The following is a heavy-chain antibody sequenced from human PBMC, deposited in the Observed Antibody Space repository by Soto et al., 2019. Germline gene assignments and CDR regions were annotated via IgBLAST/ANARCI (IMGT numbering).Heavy chain of an antibody. CDR3: ARLFSGYDHYYYYYGMDV. CDR2: IYPGDSDT. D-gene: IGHD5-12*01. CDR1: GYSFTSYW. V-gene: IGHV5-51*01. J-gene: IGHJ6*02. Sequence: GESLKISCKGSGYSFTSYWIGWVRQMPGKGLGWMGIIYPGDSDTRYSPSFQGQVTISADKSISTAYLQWSSLKASDTAMYYCARLFSGYDHYYYYYGMDVWGQGTTVTVSS.